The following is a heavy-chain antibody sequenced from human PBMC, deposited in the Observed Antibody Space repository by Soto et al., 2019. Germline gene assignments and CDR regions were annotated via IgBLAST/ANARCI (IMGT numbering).Heavy chain of an antibody. CDR1: GGTFSSYS. D-gene: IGHD1-1*01. CDR2: IIPIFGTA. Sequence: QVQLVQSGAEVKKPGSSVKVSCKASGGTFSSYSINWVRQAPGQGLEWMGGIIPIFGTANYEQKFQGRATLTADEATSTAHMELSSMRNEDTALYYCAGPLQSWPGGWDFELWGRCTLVTVSP. V-gene: IGHV1-69*01. J-gene: IGHJ2*01. CDR3: AGPLQSWPGGWDFEL.